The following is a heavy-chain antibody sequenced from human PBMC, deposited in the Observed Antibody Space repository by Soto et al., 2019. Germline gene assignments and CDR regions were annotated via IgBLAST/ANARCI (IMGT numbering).Heavy chain of an antibody. Sequence: SETLSLTCAFYGWSFSGYYWSWIRQPPGKGLEWIGEINHSGSTNYNPFLKSRVTISVDTSKNQFSLKLSSVTAADTAVYYCARGGRWLQYLDYWGQGTLVTVSS. D-gene: IGHD3-3*01. CDR2: INHSGST. V-gene: IGHV4-34*01. J-gene: IGHJ4*02. CDR3: ARGGRWLQYLDY. CDR1: GWSFSGYY.